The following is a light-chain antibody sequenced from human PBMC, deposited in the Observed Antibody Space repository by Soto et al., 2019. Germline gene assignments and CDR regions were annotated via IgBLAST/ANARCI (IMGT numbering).Light chain of an antibody. Sequence: QSLLTQPASVSGSPGQSITISCHGTSSDVGGYNYVSWYQHHPGKAPKLMIYDVSNRPSGVSNRFSGSKSGNTASLSISGLQPEDEADYYCSSYRTSNTRQIVCGTGTKVTVL. CDR3: SSYRTSNTRQIV. CDR2: DVS. CDR1: SSDVGGYNY. V-gene: IGLV2-14*03. J-gene: IGLJ1*01.